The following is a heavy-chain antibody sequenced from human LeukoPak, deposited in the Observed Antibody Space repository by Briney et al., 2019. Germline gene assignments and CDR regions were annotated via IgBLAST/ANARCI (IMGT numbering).Heavy chain of an antibody. Sequence: SVKVSCKASGGTFSSYAISWVRQTPGQGLEWMGRIIPILGIANYAQKFQGRVTITADKSTSTAYMELSSLRSEDTAVYYCARLPGYSYGYVVYWGQGTLVTVSS. CDR2: IIPILGIA. V-gene: IGHV1-69*04. J-gene: IGHJ4*02. D-gene: IGHD5-18*01. CDR3: ARLPGYSYGYVVY. CDR1: GGTFSSYA.